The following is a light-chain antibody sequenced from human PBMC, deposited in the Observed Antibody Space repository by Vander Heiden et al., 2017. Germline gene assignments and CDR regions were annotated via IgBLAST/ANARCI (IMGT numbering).Light chain of an antibody. CDR2: LGS. CDR1: QSLLHSDGYSY. V-gene: IGKV2-28*01. J-gene: IGKJ1*01. CDR3: MQALQTSWT. Sequence: DIVMTQSPLFLLVIPGEPASISCRSSQSLLHSDGYSYLDWYLQKPGQSPQLLIYLGSNRASGVPDRFSGSGSGTDFTLKISRVEAEDVGIYYCMQALQTSWTFGQGTKVEIK.